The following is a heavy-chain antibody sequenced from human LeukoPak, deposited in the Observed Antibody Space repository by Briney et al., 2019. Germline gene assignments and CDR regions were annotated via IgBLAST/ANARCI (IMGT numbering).Heavy chain of an antibody. D-gene: IGHD1-26*01. Sequence: PSETLSLTCTVSGGSISSSRYYWGWIRQPPGKGLEWIGSIYSSGSTYYNPSLKSRVTISVDTSKNQFSLKLSSVTAADTAVYYCASSSGSYYYRGQGTLVTVSS. CDR3: ASSSGSYYY. CDR1: GGSISSSRYY. CDR2: IYSSGST. J-gene: IGHJ4*02. V-gene: IGHV4-39*01.